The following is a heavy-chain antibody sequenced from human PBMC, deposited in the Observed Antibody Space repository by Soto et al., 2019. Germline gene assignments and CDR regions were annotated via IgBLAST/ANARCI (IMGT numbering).Heavy chain of an antibody. CDR2: ISYDGNTQ. J-gene: IGHJ6*02. V-gene: IGHV3-30*04. CDR1: GFSFSTFA. D-gene: IGHD1-1*01. CDR3: ARVSVEKSMNDDMDV. Sequence: QVQLLESGGGVVHPGRSLRLACAASGFSFSTFALHWVRQAPGKGLEWVALISYDGNTQYYADSVRGRFSISRDNSKNTLYLQMSSLRREDTAVYYCARVSVEKSMNDDMDVWGQGTTVTVSS.